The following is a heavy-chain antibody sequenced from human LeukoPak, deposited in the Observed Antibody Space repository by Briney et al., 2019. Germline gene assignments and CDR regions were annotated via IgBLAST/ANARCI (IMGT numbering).Heavy chain of an antibody. D-gene: IGHD7-27*01. CDR2: ISNNGGRT. Sequence: GGSLRLSCAASGFTFSSYDMSWVRQAPGKGPEWVSTISNNGGRTFYSDSVKGRFTISRDNSKNTLYLQMNSLRAEDTAVYYCATTADWGYDYWGQGTLVTVSS. CDR3: ATTADWGYDY. CDR1: GFTFSSYD. V-gene: IGHV3-23*01. J-gene: IGHJ4*02.